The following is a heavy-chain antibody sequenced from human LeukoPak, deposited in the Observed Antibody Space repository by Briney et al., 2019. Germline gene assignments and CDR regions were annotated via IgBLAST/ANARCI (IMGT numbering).Heavy chain of an antibody. Sequence: GGSLRLSCAASGFTFRNYAMSWVRQAPGKGLEWVSIISDSGDSTYYADSVKGRFTISRDTSMNTLYLQMNSLRADDTAIYYCARLYSGSSSWYDYWGQGTLVTVSP. CDR3: ARLYSGSSSWYDY. CDR2: ISDSGDST. D-gene: IGHD1-26*01. J-gene: IGHJ4*02. V-gene: IGHV3-23*01. CDR1: GFTFRNYA.